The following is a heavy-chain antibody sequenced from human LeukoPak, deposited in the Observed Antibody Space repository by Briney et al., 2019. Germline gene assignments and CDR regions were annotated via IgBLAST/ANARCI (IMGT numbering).Heavy chain of an antibody. CDR1: GFTFSGYW. CDR3: AKSAWFDP. Sequence: GGCLRLSCAASGFTFSGYWMHWVRQAPGKGPVWVSRIKSDGSSTSYADYVKGRFTISRDNAKNTLYLQMNSLRAEDTAVYYCAKSAWFDPWGQGTVVSVFS. J-gene: IGHJ5*02. V-gene: IGHV3-74*01. CDR2: IKSDGSST.